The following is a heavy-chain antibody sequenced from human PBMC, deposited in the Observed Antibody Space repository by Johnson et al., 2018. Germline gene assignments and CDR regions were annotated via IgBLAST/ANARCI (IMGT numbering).Heavy chain of an antibody. J-gene: IGHJ3*02. CDR2: ISSKAYGGTT. CDR1: GFTFGDYA. D-gene: IGHD4-17*01. Sequence: EVQLVESGGGLVQXGRSLRLXCTASGFTFGDYAMSWFRQAPGKGLEWVGLISSKAYGGTTVYAAAVKGRFTISRDDSKSIAFLQMNSLKTEDTAVYYCTRFGYGDYVDAFDIWGQGTMVTVSS. CDR3: TRFGYGDYVDAFDI. V-gene: IGHV3-49*03.